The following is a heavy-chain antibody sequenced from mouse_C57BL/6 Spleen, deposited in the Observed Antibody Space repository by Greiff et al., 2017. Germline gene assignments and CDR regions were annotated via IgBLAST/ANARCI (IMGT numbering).Heavy chain of an antibody. Sequence: QVQLQQPGAELVRPGSSVKLSCKASGYTFTSYWMHWVKQRPIQGLEWIGNIDPSDSETHYNQKFKDKATLTVDKSSSTAYMQLSSLTSEDSAVYYCARSEDYDRYAMDYWSQGTSVTVSS. J-gene: IGHJ4*01. D-gene: IGHD2-4*01. CDR1: GYTFTSYW. CDR3: ARSEDYDRYAMDY. CDR2: IDPSDSET. V-gene: IGHV1-52*01.